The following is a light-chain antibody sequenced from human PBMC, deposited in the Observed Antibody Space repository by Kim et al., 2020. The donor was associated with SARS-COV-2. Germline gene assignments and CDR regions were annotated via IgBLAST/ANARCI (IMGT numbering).Light chain of an antibody. CDR2: EVF. J-gene: IGLJ2*01. V-gene: IGLV2-8*01. CDR1: NSDVGNY. Sequence: GAPGQSVPISCAGTNSDVGNYVSWYQQHPGKAPKLVIYEVFKRPSGVPDRFSGSKSVNTASLTVSGLQAEDEADYYCSSYAGHVVFGGGTQLTVL. CDR3: SSYAGHVV.